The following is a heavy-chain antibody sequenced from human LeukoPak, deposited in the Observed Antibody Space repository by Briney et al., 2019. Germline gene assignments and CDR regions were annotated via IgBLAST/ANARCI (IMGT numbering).Heavy chain of an antibody. CDR3: AREKAALGPPFDY. J-gene: IGHJ4*02. V-gene: IGHV4-39*07. CDR2: IYYSGST. CDR1: GGSISSSSYY. Sequence: PSETLSLTCTVSGGSISSSSYYWGWIRQPPGKGLEWIGSIYYSGSTYYNPSLKSRVTISVDTSKNQFSLKLSSVTAADTAVYYCAREKAALGPPFDYWGQGTLVTVSS.